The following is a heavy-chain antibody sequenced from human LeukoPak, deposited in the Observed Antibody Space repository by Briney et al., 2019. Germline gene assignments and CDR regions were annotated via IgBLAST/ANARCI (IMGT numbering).Heavy chain of an antibody. J-gene: IGHJ5*02. D-gene: IGHD5-12*01. CDR3: AKGYSDYDLNWFDP. Sequence: GGSLRLSCAASGLTITGFGMHWVRQPPGKGLEWVAVISSDGITKYYTDSVQGRFTISRDNSKNMVFLQMNSLRVEDTGIFYCAKGYSDYDLNWFDPWGQGALVTVSS. CDR1: GLTITGFG. CDR2: ISSDGITK. V-gene: IGHV3-30*18.